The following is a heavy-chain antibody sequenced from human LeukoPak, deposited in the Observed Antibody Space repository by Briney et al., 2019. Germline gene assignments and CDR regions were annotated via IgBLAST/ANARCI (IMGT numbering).Heavy chain of an antibody. CDR1: GYTFTGYY. V-gene: IGHV1-46*01. D-gene: IGHD1-26*01. CDR3: ARDQSGSHDAFDI. Sequence: GASVKVSCKASGYTFTGYYMHWVRQAPGQGLEWMGIINPSGGSTSYAQKFQGRVTMTRDMSTSTVYMELSSLRSEDTAVYYCARDQSGSHDAFDIWGQGTMVTVSS. CDR2: INPSGGST. J-gene: IGHJ3*02.